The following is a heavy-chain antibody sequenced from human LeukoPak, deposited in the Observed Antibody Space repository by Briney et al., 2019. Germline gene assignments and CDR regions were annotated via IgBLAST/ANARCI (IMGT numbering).Heavy chain of an antibody. CDR2: ISAYNGNT. V-gene: IGHV1-18*04. J-gene: IGHJ4*02. Sequence: ASVKVSCKASGYTFTSYYMHWVRQAPGQGLEWMGWISAYNGNTNYAQKLQGRVTMTTDTSTSTAYMELRSLRSDDTAVYYCASTSGWYLGSDYWGQGTLVTVSS. D-gene: IGHD6-19*01. CDR1: GYTFTSYY. CDR3: ASTSGWYLGSDY.